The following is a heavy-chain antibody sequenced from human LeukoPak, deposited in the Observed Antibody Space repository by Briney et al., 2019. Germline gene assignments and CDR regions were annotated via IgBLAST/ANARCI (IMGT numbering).Heavy chain of an antibody. V-gene: IGHV4-59*08. CDR3: ARNKFGRGLDY. CDR1: GGSISNYY. Sequence: SETLSLTCSVSGGSISNYYWSWFRKSPGKKLDWIGHIYYTGSTTYNPSLKSRVTISVDTSRDQFSLKVNSVTAADTAVYYCARNKFGRGLDYWGQGTLVTVSS. J-gene: IGHJ4*02. CDR2: IYYTGST. D-gene: IGHD3-10*01.